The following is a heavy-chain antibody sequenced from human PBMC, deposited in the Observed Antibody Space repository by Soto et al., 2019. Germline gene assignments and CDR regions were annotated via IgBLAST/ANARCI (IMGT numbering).Heavy chain of an antibody. J-gene: IGHJ4*02. CDR1: GFTFSNYD. Sequence: GGSLRLSCAASGFTFSNYDMSWVRQAPGKGLEWVASINSGGSSKYYVDSVKGRFTISRDNAKNTLYLQMNSLRIEDAAVYYCARNRDYAFDYWGRGTLVTVSS. CDR3: ARNRDYAFDY. D-gene: IGHD4-17*01. CDR2: INSGGSSK. V-gene: IGHV3-7*01.